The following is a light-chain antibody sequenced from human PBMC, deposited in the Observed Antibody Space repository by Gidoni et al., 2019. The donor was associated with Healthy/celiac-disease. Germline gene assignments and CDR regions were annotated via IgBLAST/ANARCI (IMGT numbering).Light chain of an antibody. V-gene: IGKV3-20*01. CDR3: QQYGSSPLT. CDR1: QSVSSSY. J-gene: IGKJ4*01. CDR2: GAS. Sequence: EIVLTQSPGTLSLSPGERANLSCRASQSVSSSYLAWYQQKPCQAPRLLIYGASSRATGIPDRFIGSGSVTDFTLTISRLEPEDFAVYYCQQYGSSPLTFGGGTKVEIK.